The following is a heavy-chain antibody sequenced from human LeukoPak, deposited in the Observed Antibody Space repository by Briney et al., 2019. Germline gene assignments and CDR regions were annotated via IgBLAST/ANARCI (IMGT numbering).Heavy chain of an antibody. D-gene: IGHD3-10*01. CDR3: ARGGYYGSENDFRFDP. Sequence: SETLSLTCTVSSGSISTSNYYWGWVRQPPGKALEWIGNIFYSGSTYYSPSLKSRVTISLDTSRNQFSLKLNSVTAADTAVYFCARGGYYGSENDFRFDPWGQGTLVTVSS. V-gene: IGHV4-39*07. CDR1: SGSISTSNYY. J-gene: IGHJ5*02. CDR2: IFYSGST.